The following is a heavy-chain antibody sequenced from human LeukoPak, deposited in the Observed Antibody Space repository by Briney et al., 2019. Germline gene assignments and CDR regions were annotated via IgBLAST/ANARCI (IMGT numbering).Heavy chain of an antibody. D-gene: IGHD6-13*01. CDR1: GGSISSYY. V-gene: IGHV4-59*12. CDR3: ARDRGVYQILGYYYGMDV. Sequence: SETLSLTCTVSGGSISSYYWSWIRQPPGKGLEWIGYIYYSGSTNYNPSLKSRVTISVDTSKNQFSLKLSSVTAADTAVYYCARDRGVYQILGYYYGMDVWGQGTTVTVSS. CDR2: IYYSGST. J-gene: IGHJ6*02.